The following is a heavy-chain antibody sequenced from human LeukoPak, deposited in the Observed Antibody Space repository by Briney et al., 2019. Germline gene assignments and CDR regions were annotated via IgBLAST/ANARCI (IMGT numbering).Heavy chain of an antibody. CDR3: ARGFRYCSSTSCYGFRYYYMDV. Sequence: ASVKVSCKASGYTFTSYDINWVRQATGQGLEWMGWMNPNSGNTGYAQKSQGRVTMTRNTSISTAYMELSSLRSEDTAVYYCARGFRYCSSTSCYGFRYYYMDVWGKGTTVTISS. D-gene: IGHD2-2*01. J-gene: IGHJ6*03. CDR1: GYTFTSYD. CDR2: MNPNSGNT. V-gene: IGHV1-8*01.